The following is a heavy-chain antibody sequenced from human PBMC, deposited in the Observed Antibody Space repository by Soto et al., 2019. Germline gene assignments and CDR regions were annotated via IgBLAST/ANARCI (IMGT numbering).Heavy chain of an antibody. J-gene: IGHJ6*03. CDR3: ARQARDYDILTGDYYYYMDV. D-gene: IGHD3-9*01. CDR1: GGSISSYY. CDR2: IYYSGST. Sequence: SETLSLTCTVSGGSISSYYWSWIRQPPGKGLEWIGYIYYSGSTNYNPSLKSRVTISVDTSKNQFSLKLSSVTAADTAVYYCARQARDYDILTGDYYYYMDVWGKGTTVTVSS. V-gene: IGHV4-59*08.